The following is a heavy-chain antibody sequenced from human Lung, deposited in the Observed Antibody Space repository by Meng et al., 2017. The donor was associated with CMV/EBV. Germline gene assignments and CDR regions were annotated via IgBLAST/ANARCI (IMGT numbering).Heavy chain of an antibody. CDR2: ISGSGHST. D-gene: IGHD3-10*01. CDR3: ARSPGVYGSCFDY. V-gene: IGHV3-23*01. Sequence: GGSLRLSCAASGFTFSSYVINLVRQAPGKGLEWVSAISGSGHSTYYADSVKGRFTISRDNSKNTLFLQMYSLRAEDTAVYYCARSPGVYGSCFDYWGQGTRVTVSS. CDR1: GFTFSSYV. J-gene: IGHJ4*02.